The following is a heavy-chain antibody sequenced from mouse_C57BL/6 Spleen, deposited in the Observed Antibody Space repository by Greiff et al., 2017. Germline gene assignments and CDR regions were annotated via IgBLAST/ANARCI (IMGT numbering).Heavy chain of an antibody. Sequence: QVQLKQPGAELVKPGASVKMSCKASGYTFTSYWITWVKQRPGQGLEWIGDIYPGSGSTNYNEKFKSKATLTVDTSSSTAYMQRSSLTSEDSAVYYCARYDYGSLDYWGQGTTLTVSS. V-gene: IGHV1-55*01. CDR3: ARYDYGSLDY. CDR1: GYTFTSYW. J-gene: IGHJ2*01. D-gene: IGHD1-1*01. CDR2: IYPGSGST.